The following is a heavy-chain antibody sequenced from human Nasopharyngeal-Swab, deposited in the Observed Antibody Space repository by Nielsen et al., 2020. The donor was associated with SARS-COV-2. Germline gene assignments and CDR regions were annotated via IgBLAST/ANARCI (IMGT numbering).Heavy chain of an antibody. D-gene: IGHD3-10*01. V-gene: IGHV3-23*01. J-gene: IGHJ4*02. CDR1: GFTFSNCA. Sequence: GGSLRLSCAASGFTFSNCAMSWVRQAPEKGLEWVSAISSSGGSTYYADSVKGRFTISRDNYQDTLYLQMNSLTADDAAVYYCAKGAYSSGSYGGIGVGNWSQGTLVTVSS. CDR3: AKGAYSSGSYGGIGVGN. CDR2: ISSSGGST.